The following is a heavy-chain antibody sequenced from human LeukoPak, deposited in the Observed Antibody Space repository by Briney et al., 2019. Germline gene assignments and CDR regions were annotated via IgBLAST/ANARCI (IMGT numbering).Heavy chain of an antibody. CDR3: ARGGAHIFAF. CDR2: ITNSGST. CDR1: GFTFSSYE. J-gene: IGHJ4*02. D-gene: IGHD3-16*01. Sequence: GGSLRLSCAASGFTFSSYEMNWVRQPPGKGLEWVSYITNSGSTHYGDSVKGRFTISIDNAKNSLYLHMNSLRAEDTAVYYCARGGAHIFAFWGQGTLVTVSS. V-gene: IGHV3-48*03.